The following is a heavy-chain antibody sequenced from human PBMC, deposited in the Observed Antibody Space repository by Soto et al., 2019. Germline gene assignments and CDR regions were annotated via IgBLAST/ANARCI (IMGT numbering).Heavy chain of an antibody. D-gene: IGHD2-21*01. CDR1: GYPITDHL. Sequence: GSVKVSFKASGYPITDHLLHWVRQAPGQGLEWMGWINAPSAGTHYTHKLHDRVTMSRYTSSNTAYMQLSRLTSYDTALYFCASDAGHCYGAVWGQGTMVTVSS. CDR2: INAPSAGT. V-gene: IGHV1-2*07. J-gene: IGHJ6*01. CDR3: ASDAGHCYGAV.